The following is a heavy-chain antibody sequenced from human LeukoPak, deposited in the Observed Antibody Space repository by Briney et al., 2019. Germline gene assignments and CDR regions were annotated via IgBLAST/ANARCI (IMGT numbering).Heavy chain of an antibody. V-gene: IGHV1-46*01. D-gene: IGHD5-24*01. Sequence: ASVKVSCKASGYTVTSYYMHWVRQAPGQGLEWMAILDPSGGSSNYAQKFQGRATLTRATSTGTVYMELSSLRSEDTAVYYCASVYKHGMDVWGQGTTVIVSS. CDR2: LDPSGGSS. CDR1: GYTVTSYY. J-gene: IGHJ6*02. CDR3: ASVYKHGMDV.